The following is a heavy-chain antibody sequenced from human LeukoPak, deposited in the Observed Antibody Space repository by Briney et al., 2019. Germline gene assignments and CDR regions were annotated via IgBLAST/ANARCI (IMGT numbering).Heavy chain of an antibody. CDR1: GYTFTSYG. Sequence: ASVKVSCKASGYTFTSYGISWVRPAPGQGLEWMGWISAYNGNTNYAQKLQGRVTMTTDTSTSTAYMELRSLRSDDTAVYYCARARNYYGSGSYNWFDPWGQGTLVTVSS. V-gene: IGHV1-18*01. CDR2: ISAYNGNT. CDR3: ARARNYYGSGSYNWFDP. J-gene: IGHJ5*02. D-gene: IGHD3-10*01.